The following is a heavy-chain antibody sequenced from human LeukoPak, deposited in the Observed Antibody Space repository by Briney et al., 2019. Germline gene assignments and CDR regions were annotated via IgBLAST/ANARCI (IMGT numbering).Heavy chain of an antibody. D-gene: IGHD6-19*01. Sequence: GGSLRLSCAASGFTFSDYYMNWVRQAPGKGLEWVSSISSSSTIYYADSVKGRFTISRDNAKNSLYLQMNSLRAEDTAVCYCARVEVAVAIDYWGQGTLVTVSS. CDR1: GFTFSDYY. CDR3: ARVEVAVAIDY. J-gene: IGHJ4*02. CDR2: ISSSSTI. V-gene: IGHV3-69-1*01.